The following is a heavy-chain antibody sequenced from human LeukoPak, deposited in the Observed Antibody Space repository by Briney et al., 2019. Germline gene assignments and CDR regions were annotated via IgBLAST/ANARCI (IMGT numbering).Heavy chain of an antibody. CDR2: IYYSGST. V-gene: IGHV4-39*01. J-gene: IGHJ6*02. Sequence: SETLSLTCTASGGSISSSSYYWGWIRQPPGKGLEWIGSIYYSGSTYYNPSLKSRVTISVDTSKNQFSLKLSSVTAADTAVYYCARQYYDFWSGYYYYHGMDVWGQGTTVTVSS. CDR1: GGSISSSSYY. CDR3: ARQYYDFWSGYYYYHGMDV. D-gene: IGHD3-3*01.